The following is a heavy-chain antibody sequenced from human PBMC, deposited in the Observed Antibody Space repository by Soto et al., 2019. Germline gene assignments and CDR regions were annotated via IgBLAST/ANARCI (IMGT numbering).Heavy chain of an antibody. CDR3: ARVSPDILTGYSIPTKY. J-gene: IGHJ4*02. CDR2: ITVNSGNT. CDR1: GYSFFNYG. D-gene: IGHD3-9*01. Sequence: GASVKVSCKASGYSFFNYGIGWVRQAPGQGLEWMGWITVNSGNTNYPQKFQGRVTMTTDTSTNTAYMELRSLRSDDTAVYYCARVSPDILTGYSIPTKYWGQGTLVTVSS. V-gene: IGHV1-18*04.